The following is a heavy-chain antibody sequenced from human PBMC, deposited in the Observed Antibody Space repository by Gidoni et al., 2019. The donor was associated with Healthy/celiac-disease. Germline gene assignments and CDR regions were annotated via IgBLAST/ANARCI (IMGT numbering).Heavy chain of an antibody. J-gene: IGHJ6*02. CDR1: GFTFSGYS. D-gene: IGHD3-10*01. CDR3: ARGVTMVRGIIVTEYYYDLDV. V-gene: IGHV3-21*06. Sequence: EVQLVESGGGLVKPGGSLRLSCAVSGFTFSGYSMHWVRQAPGKGLEWVSSISSSSSFIYYAESVKGRFTISRDNAKNSLYLQRTSLRAEDTAVYYCARGVTMVRGIIVTEYYYDLDVWGQGTTVTVSS. CDR2: ISSSSSFI.